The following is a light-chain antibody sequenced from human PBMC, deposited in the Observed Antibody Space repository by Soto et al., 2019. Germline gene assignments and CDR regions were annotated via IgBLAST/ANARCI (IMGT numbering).Light chain of an antibody. J-gene: IGLJ2*01. CDR2: NNS. CDR3: QSFDSNSVL. CDR1: NSNIGAGYD. V-gene: IGLV1-40*01. Sequence: QPVLTQPPSVSGAPGQRVTISCTGSNSNIGAGYDVHWYRKLPGTAPKLLISNNSNRPSGVPDRFSGSKSGASASLAISGLQAEDEADYYCQSFDSNSVLFGGGTKLTVL.